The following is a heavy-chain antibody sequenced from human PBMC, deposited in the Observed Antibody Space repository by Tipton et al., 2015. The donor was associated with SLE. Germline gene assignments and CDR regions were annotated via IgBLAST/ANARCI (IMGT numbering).Heavy chain of an antibody. J-gene: IGHJ5*02. V-gene: IGHV1-46*01. Sequence: QSGAEVKSPGASMRLSCKASGFTFSDYYIHWVRQAPGQGLEWMGIINPRGDRTSYRQKFQGRATMTRDTSTSTVFMELRSLRFEDTAVYYCVRDSSRAAAGAWWFDPWGQGTLVTVSS. CDR3: VRDSSRAAAGAWWFDP. D-gene: IGHD6-13*01. CDR2: INPRGDRT. CDR1: GFTFSDYY.